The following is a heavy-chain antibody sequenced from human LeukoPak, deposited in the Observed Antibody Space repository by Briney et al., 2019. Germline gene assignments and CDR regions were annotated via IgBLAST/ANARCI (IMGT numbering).Heavy chain of an antibody. CDR2: ICSSGSA. J-gene: IGHJ6*02. Sequence: PSETLSLTCTVSGGSISSGVYCWSWLRQRPGEGLQWIGYICSSGSAYYNASIKSRVSMSTDTSNNQFSLKLNSVTAADTAVYYCARDGGGSLHGMDVWGQGTTVTVSS. D-gene: IGHD2-15*01. CDR3: ARDGGGSLHGMDV. CDR1: GGSISSGVYC. V-gene: IGHV4-31*03.